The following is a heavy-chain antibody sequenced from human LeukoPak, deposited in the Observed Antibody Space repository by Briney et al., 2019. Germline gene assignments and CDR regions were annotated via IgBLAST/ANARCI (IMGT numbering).Heavy chain of an antibody. V-gene: IGHV1-69*04. CDR2: IIPILGIA. CDR3: ASYSSGWYGEYFQH. Sequence: GSSVKVSCKASGGTFSSYAISWVRQAPGQGLEWMGRIIPILGIANYAQKFQGRVTITADKSTSTAYMELSSLRSEDTAVYYCASYSSGWYGEYFQHWGQGTLVTVSS. CDR1: GGTFSSYA. J-gene: IGHJ1*01. D-gene: IGHD6-19*01.